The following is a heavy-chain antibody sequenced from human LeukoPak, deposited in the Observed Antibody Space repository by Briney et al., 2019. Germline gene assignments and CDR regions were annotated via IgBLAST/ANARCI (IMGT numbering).Heavy chain of an antibody. D-gene: IGHD3-22*01. CDR1: GGSFSGYY. J-gene: IGHJ5*02. Sequence: SENLSLTCAVYGGSFSGYYWSWIRQPPGKGLEWIGEINHSGSTNYNPSLKSRVTISVDTSKNQFSLKLSSVTAADTAVYYCARDGYYYDSSGYYYPGWFDPWGQGTLVTVSS. CDR3: ARDGYYYDSSGYYYPGWFDP. CDR2: INHSGST. V-gene: IGHV4-34*01.